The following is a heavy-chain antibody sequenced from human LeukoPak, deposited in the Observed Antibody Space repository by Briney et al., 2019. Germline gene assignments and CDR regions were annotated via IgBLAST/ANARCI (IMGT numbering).Heavy chain of an antibody. CDR1: GFTFSSYW. V-gene: IGHV3-7*01. J-gene: IGHJ4*02. CDR2: IKQDGSEK. Sequence: PGGSLRLSCAASGFTFSSYWMSWVRQAPGKGLEWVANIKQDGSEKYYVDSVEGRFTISRDNAKNSLYLQMNSLRAEDTAVYYCARGNSYGPSHFDYWGQGTLVTVSS. D-gene: IGHD5-18*01. CDR3: ARGNSYGPSHFDY.